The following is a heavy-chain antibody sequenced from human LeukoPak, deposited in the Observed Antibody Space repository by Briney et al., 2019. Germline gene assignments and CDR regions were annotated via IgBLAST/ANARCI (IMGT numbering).Heavy chain of an antibody. CDR2: MNPNSGNT. D-gene: IGHD6-19*01. Sequence: GASVKVSCKASGYTFTSYDINWVRQATGQGLEWMGWMNPNSGNTGYAQKFQGRVTITADESTSTAYMELSSLRSEDTAVYYCARADSSGPLDYWGQGTLVTVSS. J-gene: IGHJ4*02. V-gene: IGHV1-8*03. CDR1: GYTFTSYD. CDR3: ARADSSGPLDY.